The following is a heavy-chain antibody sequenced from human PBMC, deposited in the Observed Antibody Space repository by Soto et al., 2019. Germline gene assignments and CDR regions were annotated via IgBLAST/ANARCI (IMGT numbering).Heavy chain of an antibody. V-gene: IGHV3-43*01. Sequence: EVQLVESGGVVVQPGGSLRLSCAASGFTFDDYTMHWVRQAPGKGLEWVSLISWDGGSTYYADSVKGRFTISRDNSKNSLYLQMNSLRSEDTALYYCAKLDDYGDYGGVGLALAGEDYWGQGTLVTVSS. D-gene: IGHD4-17*01. CDR3: AKLDDYGDYGGVGLALAGEDY. J-gene: IGHJ4*02. CDR1: GFTFDDYT. CDR2: ISWDGGST.